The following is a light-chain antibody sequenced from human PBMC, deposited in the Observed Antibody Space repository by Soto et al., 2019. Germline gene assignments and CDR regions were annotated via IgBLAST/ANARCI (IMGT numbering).Light chain of an antibody. CDR3: QQRSNWPRT. Sequence: EIVLTQSSATLSLSPGERATLSCRATQSVSSYLAWYQQKPGQAPRLLIYDASNRATGIPARFSGGGSGTDFTLTIISLEPEDFAGYYCQQRSNWPRTFGQGTKLDIK. J-gene: IGKJ2*01. CDR2: DAS. CDR1: QSVSSY. V-gene: IGKV3-11*01.